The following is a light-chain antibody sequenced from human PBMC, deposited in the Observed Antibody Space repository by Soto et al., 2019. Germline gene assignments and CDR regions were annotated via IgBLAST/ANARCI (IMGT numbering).Light chain of an antibody. CDR3: SSYTSSSSLYV. J-gene: IGLJ1*01. CDR2: EVS. CDR1: RSDIGGYKY. Sequence: QSVLTQPASVSGSPGQSVTISCTGGRSDIGGYKYVSWYQQLPGKAPKLLIYEVSVRPSGITDRFSGSKSGITASLTISGLQSEDEAVYYCSSYTSSSSLYVFGSGTKVTVL. V-gene: IGLV2-14*01.